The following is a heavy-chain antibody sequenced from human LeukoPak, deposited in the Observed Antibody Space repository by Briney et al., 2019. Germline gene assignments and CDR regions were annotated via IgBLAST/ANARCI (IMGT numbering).Heavy chain of an antibody. J-gene: IGHJ4*02. CDR3: TTEANPLEATVTFDY. V-gene: IGHV3-15*01. Sequence: GGSLRLSCAASGFTFSSYGMHWVRQAPGKGLEWVGRIKSKTDGGTTDYAAPVKGRFTISRDDSKNTLYLQMNSLKTEDTAVYYCTTEANPLEATVTFDYWGQGTLVTVSS. CDR2: IKSKTDGGTT. D-gene: IGHD4-17*01. CDR1: GFTFSSYG.